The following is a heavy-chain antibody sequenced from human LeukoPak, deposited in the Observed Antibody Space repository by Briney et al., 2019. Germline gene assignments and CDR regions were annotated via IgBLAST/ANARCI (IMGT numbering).Heavy chain of an antibody. D-gene: IGHD6-13*01. CDR3: ARIAAAGTHDY. V-gene: IGHV4-59*01. CDR1: GGSISSYY. Sequence: SETLSLTCTVSGGSISSYYWSWIRQPPGKGLEWIGYIYHSGSTNYNPSLKSRVTISVDTSKNQFSLKLSSVTAADTAVYYCARIAAAGTHDYWGQGTLVTVS. CDR2: IYHSGST. J-gene: IGHJ4*02.